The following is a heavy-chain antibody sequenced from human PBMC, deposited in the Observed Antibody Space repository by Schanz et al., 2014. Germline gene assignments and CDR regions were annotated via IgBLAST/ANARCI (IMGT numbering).Heavy chain of an antibody. V-gene: IGHV3-48*04. Sequence: EVQLLESGGGLVQPGGSLRLSCSASTFTFDHYAMTWVRQPPGRGLEWVSYIGNGGVTIYYADSVKGRFTISRDNSKNSLYLQMNSLRAEDTAVYYCARIGGSVFDYWAQGTLVTVSS. CDR2: IGNGGVTI. CDR3: ARIGGSVFDY. J-gene: IGHJ4*02. D-gene: IGHD3-10*01. CDR1: TFTFDHYA.